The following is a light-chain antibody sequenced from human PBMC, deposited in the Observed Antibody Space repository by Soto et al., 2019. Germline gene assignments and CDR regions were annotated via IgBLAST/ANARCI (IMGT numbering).Light chain of an antibody. V-gene: IGKV3-20*01. Sequence: ESVLTQSPGTLSLSPGERATLSCRASQSVTSTYLAWYQQKPGQAPRLLIYGASSRATGIPDRFSGSGSGTDFTLTISRLEPEDFAMYYCQQYGSSHRAFGQGTKVEIK. CDR2: GAS. J-gene: IGKJ1*01. CDR1: QSVTSTY. CDR3: QQYGSSHRA.